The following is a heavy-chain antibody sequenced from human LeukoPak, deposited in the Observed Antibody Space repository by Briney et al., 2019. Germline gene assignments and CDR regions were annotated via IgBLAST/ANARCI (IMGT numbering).Heavy chain of an antibody. CDR3: AKVSRSKGMTTVTRDY. D-gene: IGHD4-17*01. CDR2: ISGSGGST. J-gene: IGHJ4*02. V-gene: IGHV3-23*01. Sequence: GGSLRLSCAASGFTFSSYAMSCVRQAPGKGLEWVSAISGSGGSTYYADSVKGRFTISRDNSKNTLYLQMNSLRAEDTAVYYCAKVSRSKGMTTVTRDYWGQGTLVTVSS. CDR1: GFTFSSYA.